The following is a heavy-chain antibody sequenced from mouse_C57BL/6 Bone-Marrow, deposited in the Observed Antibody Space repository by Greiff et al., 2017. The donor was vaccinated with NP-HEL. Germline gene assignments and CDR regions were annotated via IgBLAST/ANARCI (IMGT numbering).Heavy chain of an antibody. Sequence: VKLMESGPGLVAPSQSLSITCTVSGFSLTSYGVDWVRQSPGKGLEWLGVIWGVGSTDYNSALKSRLSISKDNSKSQVFLKMNSLQTDDTAMYYCASAGSRAWFAYWGQGTLVTVSA. V-gene: IGHV2-6*01. CDR1: GFSLTSYG. CDR2: IWGVGST. J-gene: IGHJ3*01. D-gene: IGHD1-1*01. CDR3: ASAGSRAWFAY.